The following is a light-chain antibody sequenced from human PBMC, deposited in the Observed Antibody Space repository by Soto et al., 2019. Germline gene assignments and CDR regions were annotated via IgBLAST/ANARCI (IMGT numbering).Light chain of an antibody. J-gene: IGLJ3*02. V-gene: IGLV3-21*02. CDR3: QVWDTNSDLWV. CDR1: NIGSKS. Sequence: SSELTQPPSVSVAPGQTARITCGGFNIGSKSVHWYQQKPGQAPLLVVYDESDRPSGIPERFSGSNSGNTATLTISRVEAGDEADYYCQVWDTNSDLWVFGGGTKLTVL. CDR2: DES.